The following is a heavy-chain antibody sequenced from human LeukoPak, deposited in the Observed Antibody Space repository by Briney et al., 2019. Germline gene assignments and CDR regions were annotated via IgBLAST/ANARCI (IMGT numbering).Heavy chain of an antibody. CDR3: AVDYYGSGSYYLPPFDY. CDR2: FDPEDGET. Sequence: GASVKVSCKXSGYTLTELSMHWVRQTPGKGLEWMGGFDPEDGETIYAQKFQGRVTMTEDTSTDTAYMELSSLRSEDTAVYYCAVDYYGSGSYYLPPFDYWGQGTLVTVSS. V-gene: IGHV1-24*01. J-gene: IGHJ4*02. CDR1: GYTLTELS. D-gene: IGHD3-10*01.